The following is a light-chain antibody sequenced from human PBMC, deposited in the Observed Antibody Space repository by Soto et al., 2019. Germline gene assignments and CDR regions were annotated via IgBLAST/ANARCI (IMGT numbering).Light chain of an antibody. CDR2: AAS. CDR1: QSGFGTY. V-gene: IGKV3-20*01. Sequence: EIVLTQSPGTLSLSPGERATLSCRASQSGFGTYLAWFQQKPGQAPRLLIDAASNRATGIPDRFSGSGSGTDFTLTISRLEPEDLAVYYCHQYGNSPCTLGQGTKVEIK. CDR3: HQYGNSPCT. J-gene: IGKJ1*01.